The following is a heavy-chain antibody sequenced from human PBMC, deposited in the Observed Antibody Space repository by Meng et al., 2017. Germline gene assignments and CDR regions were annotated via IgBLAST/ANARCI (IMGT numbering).Heavy chain of an antibody. J-gene: IGHJ6*02. CDR1: GFTFSSYS. D-gene: IGHD6-13*01. Sequence: GGSLRLSCAASGFTFSSYSMNWVRQAPGKGLEWVSSISSSSSYIYYADSVKGRFTISRDNAKNSLYLQMNSLRAEDTAVYYCARDQAGIAAAGIKKNYYGMDVWGQGTTVTVSS. V-gene: IGHV3-21*01. CDR3: ARDQAGIAAAGIKKNYYGMDV. CDR2: ISSSSSYI.